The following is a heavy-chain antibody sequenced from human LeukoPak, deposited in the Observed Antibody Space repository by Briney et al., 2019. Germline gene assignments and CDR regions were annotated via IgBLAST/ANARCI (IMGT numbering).Heavy chain of an antibody. V-gene: IGHV1-2*02. J-gene: IGHJ4*02. CDR1: GYTFTAGYY. Sequence: ASVKVSCKASGYTFTAGYYMHWVRQAPGQGLEWMGWINPNSGGTNYAQKFQGRVTMTRDTSISTAYMELSRLRSDDTAVYYCARGAQWLVGPPPDYWGQGTLVTVSS. D-gene: IGHD6-19*01. CDR3: ARGAQWLVGPPPDY. CDR2: INPNSGGT.